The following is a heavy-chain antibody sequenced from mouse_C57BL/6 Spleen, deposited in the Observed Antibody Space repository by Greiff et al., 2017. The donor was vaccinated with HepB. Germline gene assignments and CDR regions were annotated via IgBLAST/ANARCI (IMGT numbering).Heavy chain of an antibody. D-gene: IGHD1-1*01. CDR1: GYSITSGYY. V-gene: IGHV3-6*01. CDR3: ARTTVGFDY. CDR2: ISYDGSN. Sequence: ESGPGLVKPSQSLSLTCSVTGYSITSGYYWNWIRQFPGNKLEWMGYISYDGSNNYNPSLKNRISITRDTSKNQFFLKLNSVTTEDTATYYCARTTVGFDYWGQGTTLTVSS. J-gene: IGHJ2*01.